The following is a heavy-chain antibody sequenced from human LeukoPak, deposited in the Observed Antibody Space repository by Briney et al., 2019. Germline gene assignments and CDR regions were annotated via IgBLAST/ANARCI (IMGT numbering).Heavy chain of an antibody. V-gene: IGHV4-30-2*01. Sequence: SQNLSLTCAVSGGSISSGDYSWSWVRQPPGKGLEWIGYIYHTGGTFYNPSLKSRVTMSADRSKYQFSLKLSSVTAADTAVYCCARDHSVTGYWYFDLWGRGTLVTVSS. CDR1: GGSISSGDYS. CDR3: ARDHSVTGYWYFDL. D-gene: IGHD2-21*02. CDR2: IYHTGGT. J-gene: IGHJ2*01.